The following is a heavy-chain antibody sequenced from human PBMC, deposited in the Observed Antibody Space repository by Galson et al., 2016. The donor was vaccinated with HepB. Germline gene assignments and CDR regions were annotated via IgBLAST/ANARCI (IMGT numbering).Heavy chain of an antibody. D-gene: IGHD3-10*01. J-gene: IGHJ3*01. CDR2: IKEDGSYI. CDR3: SREVPGALVALDV. Sequence: SLRLSCAASGFTFSGYWMSWVRQAPGKGLEWLANIKEDGSYIHVVDSVKARFTISRVNGKKSLYLQMRSLRADDTAVYYCSREVPGALVALDVWGQGTMVTVSS. CDR1: GFTFSGYW. V-gene: IGHV3-7*01.